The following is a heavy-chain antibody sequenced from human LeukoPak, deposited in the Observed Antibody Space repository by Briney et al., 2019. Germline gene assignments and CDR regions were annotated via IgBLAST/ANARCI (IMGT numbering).Heavy chain of an antibody. V-gene: IGHV3-33*01. J-gene: IGHJ4*02. D-gene: IGHD1-26*01. CDR3: ARDMAQVGATPLDY. Sequence: GGSLRLSCAASGFTFSSYGMHWVRQAPGKGLEWVAVIWYDGSKEYYADSVKGRFTISRDNSKNTLYLQMSSLRAEDTAVYYCARDMAQVGATPLDYWGQGTLVTVSS. CDR1: GFTFSSYG. CDR2: IWYDGSKE.